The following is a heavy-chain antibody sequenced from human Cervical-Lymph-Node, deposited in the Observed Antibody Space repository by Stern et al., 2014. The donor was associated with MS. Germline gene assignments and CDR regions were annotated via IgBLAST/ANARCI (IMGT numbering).Heavy chain of an antibody. CDR2: IYYSGST. J-gene: IGHJ4*02. V-gene: IGHV4-31*03. Sequence: QVQLQESGPGLVKPSQTLSLTCTVSGGSISSGGYYWSWIRQHPGKGLGWIGYIYYSGSTYYNPSLKSRVTISVDTSKNQFSLKLSSVTAADTAVYYCARVSYDFWSGYFPFDYWGQGTLVTVSS. D-gene: IGHD3-3*01. CDR1: GGSISSGGYY. CDR3: ARVSYDFWSGYFPFDY.